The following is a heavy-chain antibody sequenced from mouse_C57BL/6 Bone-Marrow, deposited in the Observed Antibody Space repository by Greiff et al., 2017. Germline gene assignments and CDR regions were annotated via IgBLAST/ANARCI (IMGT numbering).Heavy chain of an antibody. CDR3: ARGFTTVVFDY. J-gene: IGHJ2*01. CDR2: INPNNGGT. CDR1: GYTFTDYY. D-gene: IGHD1-1*01. Sequence: VQLQQSGPELVKPGASVKISCKASGYTFTDYYMNWVKQSHGKSLEWIGDINPNNGGTSYNQKFKGKATLTVDKSSSTAYMELRSLTSEDSAVYYCARGFTTVVFDYWGKGTTLTVSS. V-gene: IGHV1-26*01.